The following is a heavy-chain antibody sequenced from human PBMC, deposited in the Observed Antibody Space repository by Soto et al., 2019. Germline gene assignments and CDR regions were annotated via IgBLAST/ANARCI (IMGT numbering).Heavy chain of an antibody. D-gene: IGHD3-22*01. Sequence: SVKVSCKASGFTFTSSAVQWVRQARGQRLEWIGWIVVGSGNTNYAQKFQERVTITRDMSTSTAYMELSSLRSEDTAVYYCAADSSGSPLYYYGMDVWGQGTTVTVSS. CDR2: IVVGSGNT. CDR3: AADSSGSPLYYYGMDV. V-gene: IGHV1-58*01. CDR1: GFTFTSSA. J-gene: IGHJ6*02.